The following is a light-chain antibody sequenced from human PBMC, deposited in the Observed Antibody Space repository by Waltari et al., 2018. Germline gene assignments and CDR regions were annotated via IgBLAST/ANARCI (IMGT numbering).Light chain of an antibody. Sequence: QSVLTQPPSVSGAPGQRVTISCTGSSSNIGAGYDVHWYHQLPGTAPKLLIYGNSNRPSGVPDRFSGSKSGTSASLAITGLQAEDEADYYCQSYDSSLSGSVFDGGTKLTVL. CDR2: GNS. J-gene: IGLJ3*02. V-gene: IGLV1-40*01. CDR3: QSYDSSLSGSV. CDR1: SSNIGAGYD.